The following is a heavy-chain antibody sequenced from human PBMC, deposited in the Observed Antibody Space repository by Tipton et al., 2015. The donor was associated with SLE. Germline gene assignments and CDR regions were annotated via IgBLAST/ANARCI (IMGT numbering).Heavy chain of an antibody. CDR2: IYYSGST. CDR1: GGSISDYY. V-gene: IGHV4-59*01. D-gene: IGHD3-3*02. CDR3: ARGTHFYGFFDS. J-gene: IGHJ4*02. Sequence: TLSLTCTVSGGSISDYYWTWIRQPPGKGLEWIGYIYYSGSTNYNPSPKSRVTISVDTSKNQFSLKLSSVTAADTAVYYCARGTHFYGFFDSWGQGTLVTVSP.